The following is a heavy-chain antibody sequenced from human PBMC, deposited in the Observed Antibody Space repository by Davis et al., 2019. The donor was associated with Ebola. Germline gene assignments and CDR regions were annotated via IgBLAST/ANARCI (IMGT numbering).Heavy chain of an antibody. D-gene: IGHD1-14*01. Sequence: PSETLSLTCTVSGGSISSYYWSWIRQPPGKGLEWIGYIYYSGSTNYNPSLKSRVTISVDTSKNQFSLKLSSVTAADTAVYYCARDITRTGGEWGQGTLVTVSS. CDR1: GGSISSYY. V-gene: IGHV4-59*01. CDR3: ARDITRTGGE. J-gene: IGHJ4*02. CDR2: IYYSGST.